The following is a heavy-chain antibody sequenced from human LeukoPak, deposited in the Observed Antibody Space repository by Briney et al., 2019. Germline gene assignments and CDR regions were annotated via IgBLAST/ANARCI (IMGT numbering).Heavy chain of an antibody. J-gene: IGHJ5*02. D-gene: IGHD3-10*01. Sequence: KPSETLSLTCAVYGGSFSGYYWSWVRQPPGKGLEWIGEINHSGSTNYNPSLKSRVTISVDTSKNQFSLKLSSVTAADTAVYYCARDQYYYGSGSYFRWFDPWGQGTLVTVSS. CDR1: GGSFSGYY. V-gene: IGHV4-34*01. CDR3: ARDQYYYGSGSYFRWFDP. CDR2: INHSGST.